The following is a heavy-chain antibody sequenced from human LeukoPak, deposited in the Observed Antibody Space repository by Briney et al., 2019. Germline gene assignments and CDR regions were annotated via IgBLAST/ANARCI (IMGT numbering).Heavy chain of an antibody. J-gene: IGHJ4*02. CDR3: AKDPQTRIAARYFDY. CDR1: GFTFSSYG. D-gene: IGHD6-6*01. V-gene: IGHV3-30*02. CDR2: IRYDGSNK. Sequence: GGSLRLSCAASGFTFSSYGMHWVRQAPGKGLEWVAFIRYDGSNKYYADSVKGRFTISRDNSKNTLYLQMNSLRAEDTAVYYCAKDPQTRIAARYFDYWGQGTLVTVTS.